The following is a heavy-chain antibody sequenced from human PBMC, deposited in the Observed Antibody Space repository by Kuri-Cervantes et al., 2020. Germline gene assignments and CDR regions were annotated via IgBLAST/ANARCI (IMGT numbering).Heavy chain of an antibody. D-gene: IGHD3-22*01. V-gene: IGHV3-49*04. Sequence: GGSLRLSCAASGFTFSSYSMSWVRQAPGKGLEWVGFIRSKAYGGTTEYAASVKGRFIISRDDSKSIAYLQMNSLKTEDTAVYYCTRDPLYYYDSSGYYYYWGQGTLVTVSS. CDR2: IRSKAYGGTT. CDR1: GFTFSSYS. CDR3: TRDPLYYYDSSGYYYY. J-gene: IGHJ4*02.